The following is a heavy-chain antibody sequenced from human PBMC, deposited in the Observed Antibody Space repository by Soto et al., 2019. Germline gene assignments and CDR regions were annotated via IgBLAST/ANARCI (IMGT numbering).Heavy chain of an antibody. CDR3: ARDEGDYGGYPDAWNYYYGMDV. D-gene: IGHD4-17*01. CDR2: IIPIFGTA. Sequence: QVQLVQSGAEVKKPGSSVKVSCTASGGTFSSYAISWVRQAPGQGLEWMGGIIPIFGTANYAQKFQGRVTITADESTSKAYMELSSLRSEDTAVYYCARDEGDYGGYPDAWNYYYGMDVWGQGTTVTVSS. CDR1: GGTFSSYA. J-gene: IGHJ6*02. V-gene: IGHV1-69*01.